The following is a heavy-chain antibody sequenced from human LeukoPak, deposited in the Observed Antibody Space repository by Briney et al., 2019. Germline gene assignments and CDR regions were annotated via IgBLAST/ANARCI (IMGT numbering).Heavy chain of an antibody. Sequence: PGGSLRLSCAASGFTFSSYSMNWVRQAPGKGLEWVSSISSSSSYIYYADSVKGRFTISRDNAKNSLYLQVNSLRAEDTAVYYCAREGSAYYYGSGSSHAFDIWGQGTMVTVSS. D-gene: IGHD3-10*01. V-gene: IGHV3-21*01. J-gene: IGHJ3*02. CDR3: AREGSAYYYGSGSSHAFDI. CDR1: GFTFSSYS. CDR2: ISSSSSYI.